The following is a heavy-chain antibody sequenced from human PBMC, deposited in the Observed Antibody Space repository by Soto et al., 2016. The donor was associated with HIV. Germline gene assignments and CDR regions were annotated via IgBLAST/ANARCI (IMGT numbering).Heavy chain of an antibody. Sequence: EVQLVESGGGLVQPGGSLRLSCASSGFTFSTYWMHWVRQAPGKGLVWVSRINNDGSSTTYADSVKGRFTISRDNAKNTLYLQMSSLRADDTAMYFCARGGTYDILTGYYNVGLDYWGQGTLVTVSS. CDR2: INNDGSST. CDR1: GFTFSTYW. CDR3: ARGGTYDILTGYYNVGLDY. V-gene: IGHV3-74*01. D-gene: IGHD3-9*01. J-gene: IGHJ4*02.